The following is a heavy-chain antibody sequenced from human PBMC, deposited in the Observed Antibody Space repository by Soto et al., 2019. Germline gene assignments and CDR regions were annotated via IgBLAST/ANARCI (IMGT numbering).Heavy chain of an antibody. CDR1: GFSLSNARMG. Sequence: QVTLKESGPVLVNPTETLTLTCTVSGFSLSNARMGVSWIRQPPGKALEWLAHIFSNDEKSYSTSLKSRLTISKDTSKSQVVLTMTNMDPVDTATYYCARYSGFGELLVFDYWGQGTLVTVSS. V-gene: IGHV2-26*01. CDR2: IFSNDEK. D-gene: IGHD3-10*01. CDR3: ARYSGFGELLVFDY. J-gene: IGHJ4*02.